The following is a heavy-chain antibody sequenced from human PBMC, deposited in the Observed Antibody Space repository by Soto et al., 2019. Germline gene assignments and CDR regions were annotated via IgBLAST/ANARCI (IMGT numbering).Heavy chain of an antibody. CDR1: GYTFTSYG. J-gene: IGHJ6*03. Sequence: ASVKVSCKASGYTFTSYGISWVRQPPGQGLEWMGWISAYNGNTNYAQKLQGRVTMTTDTSTSTAYMELRSLRSDDTAGYYCARDCGGDCPYYYYMDVWGKGTTVTVSS. V-gene: IGHV1-18*01. D-gene: IGHD2-21*02. CDR2: ISAYNGNT. CDR3: ARDCGGDCPYYYYMDV.